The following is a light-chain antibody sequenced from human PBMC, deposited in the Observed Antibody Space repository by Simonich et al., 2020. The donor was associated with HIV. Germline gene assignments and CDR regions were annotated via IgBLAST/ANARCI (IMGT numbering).Light chain of an antibody. CDR3: QQYFSTPYT. CDR2: WAL. V-gene: IGKV4-1*01. CDR1: QSVLYSSNNKNY. J-gene: IGKJ2*01. Sequence: DIVMTQSPDSLAVSLGERATINCKSSQSVLYSSNNKNYLAWYEQKPRQPPNILIYWALTRASGVPDRFSGSGSVTNFTLTISSLQAEDVALYYCQQYFSTPYTFGQGTKLEIK.